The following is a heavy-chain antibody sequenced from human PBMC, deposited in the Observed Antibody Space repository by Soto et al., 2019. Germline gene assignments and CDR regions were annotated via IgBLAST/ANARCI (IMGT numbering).Heavy chain of an antibody. CDR3: ARQRVIPATPTNWFDP. V-gene: IGHV4-30-4*01. CDR1: GGSISSGDYY. D-gene: IGHD2-15*01. J-gene: IGHJ5*02. Sequence: SETLSLTCTVSGGSISSGDYYWSWIRQPPGKGLEWIGYIYYSGSTYYNPSLKSRVTLSVDTSKNQFSLKLTSVTASDTALYYCARQRVIPATPTNWFDPWGQGTLVTVSS. CDR2: IYYSGST.